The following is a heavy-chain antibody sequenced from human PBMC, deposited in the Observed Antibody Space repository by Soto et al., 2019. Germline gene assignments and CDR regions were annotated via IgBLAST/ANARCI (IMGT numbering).Heavy chain of an antibody. CDR2: IYYSGST. Sequence: SETLSLTCTVSGGSISSYYWSWIRQPPGKGLEWIGYIYYSGSTNYTPSLKSRVTISVDTSKNQFSLKLSSVTAADTAVYYCARKSDPQLGFHAFDIWGQGTMVTVSS. D-gene: IGHD1-1*01. V-gene: IGHV4-59*01. CDR3: ARKSDPQLGFHAFDI. J-gene: IGHJ3*02. CDR1: GGSISSYY.